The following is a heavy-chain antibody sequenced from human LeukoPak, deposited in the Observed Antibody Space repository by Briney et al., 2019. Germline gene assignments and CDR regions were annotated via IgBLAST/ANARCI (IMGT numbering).Heavy chain of an antibody. CDR2: ISSSSSYI. V-gene: IGHV3-21*01. Sequence: GRSLRLSCAASGFTFSSYSMNWVRQAPGKGLEWVSSISSSSSYIYHADSVKGRFTISRDNAKNSLYLQMNSLRAEDTAVYYCARDTRGFDYWGQGTLVTVSS. CDR3: ARDTRGFDY. J-gene: IGHJ4*02. D-gene: IGHD3-3*01. CDR1: GFTFSSYS.